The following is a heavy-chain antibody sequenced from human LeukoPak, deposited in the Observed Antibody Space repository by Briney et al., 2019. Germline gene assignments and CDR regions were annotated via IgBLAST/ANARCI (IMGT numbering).Heavy chain of an antibody. Sequence: GEAPKISCKGSGYSFTSYWIGWVRQMPGKGLEWMGIIYPGDSDTRYSPSFQGQVTISADKSISTAYLQWSSLRASDTAMYYCARVLLYYYYYYMDVWGKGTTVTVSS. CDR1: GYSFTSYW. J-gene: IGHJ6*03. CDR2: IYPGDSDT. D-gene: IGHD1-26*01. CDR3: ARVLLYYYYYYMDV. V-gene: IGHV5-51*01.